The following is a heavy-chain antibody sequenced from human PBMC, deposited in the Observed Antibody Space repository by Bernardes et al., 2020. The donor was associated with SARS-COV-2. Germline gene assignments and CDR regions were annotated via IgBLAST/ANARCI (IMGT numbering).Heavy chain of an antibody. D-gene: IGHD3-3*01. CDR2: LSKYADNT. V-gene: IGHV3-23*01. Sequence: GGSLRLSCTCSKILLSNYAMSWVRQAPGRGLEWVSLLSKYADNTHYADSVKGRFTISRDTSKNTLYMQMNRLRADDTAIYYCAIDFDSSSFYDDFWGQGTVVNVSS. J-gene: IGHJ4*02. CDR3: AIDFDSSSFYDDF. CDR1: KILLSNYA.